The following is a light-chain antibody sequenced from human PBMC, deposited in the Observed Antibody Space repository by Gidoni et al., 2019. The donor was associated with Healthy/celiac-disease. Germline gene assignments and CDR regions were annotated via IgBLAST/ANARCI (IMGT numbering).Light chain of an antibody. V-gene: IGLV3-1*01. Sequence: SYELTQPPSVSVSPGQTASITCSGDTLGDKYACWFQQKPGQSPVLVIYRDSKRPSGIPERFSGSNSGNTATLTISGTQAMDEADYYCQAWDSSTAWVFGGGTKLTVL. CDR3: QAWDSSTAWV. J-gene: IGLJ3*02. CDR1: TLGDKY. CDR2: RDS.